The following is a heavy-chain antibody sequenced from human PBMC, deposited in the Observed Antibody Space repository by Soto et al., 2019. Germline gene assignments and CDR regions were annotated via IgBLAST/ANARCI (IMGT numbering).Heavy chain of an antibody. J-gene: IGHJ6*02. Sequence: KGLVWVSRINSDGSSTSYADSVKGRFTIPRDNAKNTLYLQMYSLRAEDTAVYYCASGGEFCIEDYYSVTAVWVHGTTVT. CDR3: ASGGEFCIEDYYSVTAV. D-gene: IGHD3-9*01. V-gene: IGHV3-74*01. CDR2: INSDGSST.